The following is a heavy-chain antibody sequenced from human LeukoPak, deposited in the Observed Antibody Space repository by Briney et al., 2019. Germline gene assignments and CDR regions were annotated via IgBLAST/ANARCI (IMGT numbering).Heavy chain of an antibody. CDR2: ISGSSSYI. V-gene: IGHV3-21*01. Sequence: GGSLRLSCAASGFTFSSYSMNWVRQAPGKGLEWVSSISGSSSYIYYADSVKGRFTISRDNAKSSLYRQMNSLRADDTAVYYCARGPQYCTSTSCYTSYMDVWGKGTTVTVSS. CDR1: GFTFSSYS. J-gene: IGHJ6*03. CDR3: ARGPQYCTSTSCYTSYMDV. D-gene: IGHD2-2*02.